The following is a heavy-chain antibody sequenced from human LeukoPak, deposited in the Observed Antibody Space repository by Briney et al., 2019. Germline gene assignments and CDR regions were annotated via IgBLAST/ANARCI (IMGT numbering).Heavy chain of an antibody. D-gene: IGHD4-17*01. J-gene: IGHJ4*02. V-gene: IGHV3-21*01. Sequence: GGPLRLSCAASGFTFSSYSMNWVRQAPGEGLEWVSSISSSSSYIYYADSVKGRFTISRDNAKNSLYLQMNSLRAEDTAVYYCARDRAPSDYGDCQFDYWGQGTLVTVSS. CDR1: GFTFSSYS. CDR2: ISSSSSYI. CDR3: ARDRAPSDYGDCQFDY.